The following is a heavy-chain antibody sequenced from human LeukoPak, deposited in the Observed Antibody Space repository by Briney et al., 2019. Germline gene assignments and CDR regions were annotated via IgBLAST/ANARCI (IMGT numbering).Heavy chain of an antibody. CDR1: GFTFSSYG. V-gene: IGHV3-33*06. J-gene: IGHJ4*02. CDR2: IWYDGSNK. D-gene: IGHD6-6*01. Sequence: GGSLRLSCAASGFTFSSYGMHWVRQAPGKGLEWVAVIWYDGSNKYYADSVKGRFTISRDNSKNTLYLQMNSLRAEDTAVYYRAKVVVEYSSSLVDYWGQGTLVTVSS. CDR3: AKVVVEYSSSLVDY.